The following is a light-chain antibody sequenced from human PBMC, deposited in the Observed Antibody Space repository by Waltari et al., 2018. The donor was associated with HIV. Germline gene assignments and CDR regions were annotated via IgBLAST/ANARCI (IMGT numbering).Light chain of an antibody. J-gene: IGLJ3*02. Sequence: QSALTQPASVSGSPGQSITISCTGTSSAIGGYKYVPWYQQHPGKAPKLMISEVSNRPSGVSNRFSGSKSGNTASLTISGLQAEDEADYYCSSYTTSSTWVFGGGTKLTVL. CDR2: EVS. CDR1: SSAIGGYKY. V-gene: IGLV2-14*01. CDR3: SSYTTSSTWV.